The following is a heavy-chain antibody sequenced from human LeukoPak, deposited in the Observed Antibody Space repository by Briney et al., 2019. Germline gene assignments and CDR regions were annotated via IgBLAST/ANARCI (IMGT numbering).Heavy chain of an antibody. CDR3: ASYSSSSIYWYFDL. CDR2: ISAYNGNT. Sequence: ASVKVSCKASGYTFTNYGISWVRQAPGQGLEWMGWISAYNGNTIYAQKFQGRVTMTEDTSTDTAYMELSSLRSEDTAVYYCASYSSSSIYWYFDLWGRGTLVTVSS. CDR1: GYTFTNYG. V-gene: IGHV1-18*01. D-gene: IGHD6-6*01. J-gene: IGHJ2*01.